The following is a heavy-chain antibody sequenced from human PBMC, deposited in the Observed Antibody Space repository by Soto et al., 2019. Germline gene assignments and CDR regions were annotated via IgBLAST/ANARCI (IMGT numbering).Heavy chain of an antibody. J-gene: IGHJ1*01. CDR3: ARDRVYSYGFRRGFQH. V-gene: IGHV1-69*06. CDR1: GGTFSSYA. D-gene: IGHD5-18*01. Sequence: QVQLVQSGAEVKKPGSSVKVSCKASGGTFSSYAISWVRQAPGQGLDWMGGIIPIFGTANYAQKFQGRVTITADKSTSTAYMELSSLRSEDTAVYYCARDRVYSYGFRRGFQHWGQGTLVTVSS. CDR2: IIPIFGTA.